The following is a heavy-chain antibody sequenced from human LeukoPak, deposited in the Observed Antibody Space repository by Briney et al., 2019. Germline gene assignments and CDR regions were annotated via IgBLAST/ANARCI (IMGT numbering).Heavy chain of an antibody. J-gene: IGHJ4*02. V-gene: IGHV4-61*02. Sequence: SQTLSLTCTVSGGSISSGGYYWSWIRQHPGKGLEWIGRIYTSGSTNYNPSLKSRVTMSVDTSKNQFSLKLSSVTAADTAVYYCARDQGEVGSFDYWGQGTLVTVSS. D-gene: IGHD3-10*01. CDR3: ARDQGEVGSFDY. CDR1: GGSISSGGYY. CDR2: IYTSGST.